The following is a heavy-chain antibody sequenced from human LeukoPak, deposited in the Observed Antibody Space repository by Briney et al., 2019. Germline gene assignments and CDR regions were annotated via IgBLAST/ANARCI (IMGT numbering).Heavy chain of an antibody. CDR3: ARGLRGSITIFGVVSAGYYFDY. CDR1: GGSISSSSYY. D-gene: IGHD3-3*01. J-gene: IGHJ4*02. Sequence: SETLSLTCTVSGGSISSSSYYWGWIRQPPGKGLEWIGSIYYSGSTYYNPSLKSRVTISVDTSKNQFSLKLSSVTAADTAVYYCARGLRGSITIFGVVSAGYYFDYWGQGTLVTVPS. V-gene: IGHV4-39*07. CDR2: IYYSGST.